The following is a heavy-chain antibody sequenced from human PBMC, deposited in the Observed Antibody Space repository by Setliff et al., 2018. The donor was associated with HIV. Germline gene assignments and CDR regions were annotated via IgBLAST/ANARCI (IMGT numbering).Heavy chain of an antibody. J-gene: IGHJ4*02. Sequence: ASVKVSCKASGYTFTTYDITWVRQAPGQGLEWLGWISPYNGHTNFAQKFQGRVTMTTDTATSTAYMEVRILRPDDTAVYYCARTDYGGNSGGNYFDYWGQGSLVTVSS. CDR1: GYTFTTYD. V-gene: IGHV1-18*01. D-gene: IGHD4-17*01. CDR2: ISPYNGHT. CDR3: ARTDYGGNSGGNYFDY.